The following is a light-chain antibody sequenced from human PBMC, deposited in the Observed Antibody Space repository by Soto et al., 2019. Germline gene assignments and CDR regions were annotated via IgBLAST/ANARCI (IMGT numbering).Light chain of an antibody. CDR2: AAS. CDR3: QQSYTTPRT. J-gene: IGKJ1*01. Sequence: DIQMTQSPSSLSASVGDRVSVTCRASQSISTFLNWYQQRPGEAPKLLIYAASSLQSGVPSRFSRSGSGADFTLTIGSLQPEEFATYYCQQSYTTPRTFGQGTKVEVK. CDR1: QSISTF. V-gene: IGKV1-39*01.